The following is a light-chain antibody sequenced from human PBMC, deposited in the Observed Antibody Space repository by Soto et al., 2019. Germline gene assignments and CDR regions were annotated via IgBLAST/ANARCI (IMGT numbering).Light chain of an antibody. CDR3: QQYGSSLRT. CDR2: GAS. J-gene: IGKJ3*01. V-gene: IGKV3-20*01. Sequence: EIVLTQSPGTLSLSPGERATLSCRASQSVSSSFLAWYQQKPGQAPRLLIYGASSRATGIPDRFSGSGSGTDFTLTISRLEPEDFAVYYCQQYGSSLRTFGPGTTVDI. CDR1: QSVSSSF.